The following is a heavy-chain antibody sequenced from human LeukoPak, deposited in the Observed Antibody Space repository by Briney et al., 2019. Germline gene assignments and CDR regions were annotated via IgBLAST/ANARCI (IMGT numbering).Heavy chain of an antibody. CDR3: ARCGSGTDLYDYYFMDV. Sequence: SVKVSCKASGGTFSSYAISWVRQAPGQGLEWMGGIIPIFGTANYAQKFQGRVTITADESTSTAYMELNSLRSDDTAVYYCARCGSGTDLYDYYFMDVWGKGTTVTVSS. J-gene: IGHJ6*03. D-gene: IGHD3-10*01. CDR2: IIPIFGTA. CDR1: GGTFSSYA. V-gene: IGHV1-69*13.